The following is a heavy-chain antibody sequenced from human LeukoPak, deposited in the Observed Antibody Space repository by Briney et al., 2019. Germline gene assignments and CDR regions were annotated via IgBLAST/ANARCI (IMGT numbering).Heavy chain of an antibody. CDR2: INHSGST. CDR3: ARRPYSGYDSSAPYYYYYYMDV. D-gene: IGHD5-12*01. J-gene: IGHJ6*03. CDR1: GGSFSGYY. Sequence: SETLSLTCAVYGGSFSGYYWSWIRQPPGKGLEWIGEINHSGSTNYNPSLKSRVTISVDTSKNQFSLKLSSVTAADTAVYYCARRPYSGYDSSAPYYYYYYMDVWGKGTTVTVSS. V-gene: IGHV4-34*01.